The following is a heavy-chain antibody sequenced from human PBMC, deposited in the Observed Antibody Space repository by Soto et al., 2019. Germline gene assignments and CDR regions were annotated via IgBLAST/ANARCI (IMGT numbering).Heavy chain of an antibody. Sequence: ASVKVSCKASGYTFTENYIHWVRQAPGQGLEWMGWVDPNGGGSNSAQKFQGSVTMTWDTSITTAYLDLTRLTTNDTATYFCATWVDYGDFEGFDFWGQGTLVTVSS. CDR3: ATWVDYGDFEGFDF. CDR1: GYTFTENY. D-gene: IGHD4-17*01. CDR2: VDPNGGGS. V-gene: IGHV1-2*04. J-gene: IGHJ4*02.